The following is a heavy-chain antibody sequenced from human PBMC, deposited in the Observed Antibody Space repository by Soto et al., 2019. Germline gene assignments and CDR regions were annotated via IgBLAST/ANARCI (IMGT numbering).Heavy chain of an antibody. Sequence: SGPTLVNPTQTLTLTCTFSGFSLNTSGLCVSCIRQPPGKALEWLARIDWDDDKYYSTSLKTRLTISKDTSKNQVVLTMTNMDPVDTATYYCARIRDSYGSIDYWGQGTLVTVSS. CDR1: GFSLNTSGLC. V-gene: IGHV2-70*11. D-gene: IGHD5-18*01. CDR2: IDWDDDK. J-gene: IGHJ4*02. CDR3: ARIRDSYGSIDY.